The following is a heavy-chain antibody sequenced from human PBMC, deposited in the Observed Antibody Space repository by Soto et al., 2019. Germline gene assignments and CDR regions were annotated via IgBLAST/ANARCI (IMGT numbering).Heavy chain of an antibody. V-gene: IGHV4-31*03. CDR2: IYYSGST. J-gene: IGHJ6*02. CDR1: GCSICIVGHY. D-gene: IGHD6-25*01. Sequence: TPSLTCSVSGCSICIVGHYGTLIRQHPGKGLEWIGYIYYSGSTDYNPSLKSRVTISVDRSKNQFSLNLSSVTAADTAIYYCARESGGYDSSTRYGLDVWGQGTTGTVSS. CDR3: ARESGGYDSSTRYGLDV.